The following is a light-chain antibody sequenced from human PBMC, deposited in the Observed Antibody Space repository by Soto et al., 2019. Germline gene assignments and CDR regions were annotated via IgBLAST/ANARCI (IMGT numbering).Light chain of an antibody. CDR3: HHYATDT. Sequence: DIVLTQSPGTLSLSPGERATLSCRASQSVSSKYLAWYQQKPGQAPRLIIYSTSSRATGIPDRFSGSGSGTDFTLTISRLEPEDLGVFYCHHYATDTFGQGTKLEI. J-gene: IGKJ2*01. V-gene: IGKV3-20*01. CDR2: STS. CDR1: QSVSSKY.